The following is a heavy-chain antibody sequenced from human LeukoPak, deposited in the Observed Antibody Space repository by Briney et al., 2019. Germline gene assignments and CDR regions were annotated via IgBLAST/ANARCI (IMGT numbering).Heavy chain of an antibody. J-gene: IGHJ4*02. CDR3: ARGSDFFDY. CDR2: IYYSGSA. Sequence: SETLSLTCAVSGGSISSADFYWSWIRQHPGKGLEWIGFIYYSGSAYYNPSLKSRASISIDTSKNQFSLTLNSVTAADTAVYYCARGSDFFDYWGQGTLVTVSS. CDR1: GGSISSADFY. V-gene: IGHV4-31*11.